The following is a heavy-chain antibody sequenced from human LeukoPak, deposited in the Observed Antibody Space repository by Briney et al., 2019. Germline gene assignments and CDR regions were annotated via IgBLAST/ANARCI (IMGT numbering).Heavy chain of an antibody. Sequence: SMKVSCKASGYTFTGYYMHWVRQAPGQGLEWMGGIIPIFGTANYAQKFQGRVTITADESTSTAYMELSSLRSEDTAVYYCASRSSYSSSSGSYYYYMDVWGKGTTVTVSS. V-gene: IGHV1-69*13. CDR2: IIPIFGTA. CDR3: ASRSSYSSSSGSYYYYMDV. J-gene: IGHJ6*03. CDR1: GYTFTGYY. D-gene: IGHD6-6*01.